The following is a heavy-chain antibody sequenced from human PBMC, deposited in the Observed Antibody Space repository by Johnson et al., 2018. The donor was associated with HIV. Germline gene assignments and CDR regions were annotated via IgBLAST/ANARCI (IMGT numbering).Heavy chain of an antibody. D-gene: IGHD3-22*01. CDR1: GFTFSNYA. CDR3: RSWGSSGYYAPFYHDAFDI. CDR2: IKSRTDGGTT. Sequence: VQLVESGGGVVQPGRSLRLSCAASGFTFSNYAMHWVRQAPGKGLEWVGRIKSRTDGGTTDYAAPVKGRFTISRDDSKNTLYLQMNSLKTEDTAVYYCRSWGSSGYYAPFYHDAFDIWGQGTMVTVSS. J-gene: IGHJ3*02. V-gene: IGHV3-15*01.